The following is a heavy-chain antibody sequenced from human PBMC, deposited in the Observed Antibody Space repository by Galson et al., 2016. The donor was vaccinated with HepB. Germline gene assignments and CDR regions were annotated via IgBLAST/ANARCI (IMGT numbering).Heavy chain of an antibody. Sequence: KVSCKASGYTFTAYSMHWVRQAPGQRPEWVGIISPSDSDISYSPSFQRQVTIAADKSINTAYLQWSSLKASDTSMYYCARHDVLSVGGYWHFDLWGRGTMVIVSS. V-gene: IGHV5-51*01. CDR1: GYTFTAYS. CDR3: ARHDVLSVGGYWHFDL. J-gene: IGHJ2*01. D-gene: IGHD2-15*01. CDR2: ISPSDSDI.